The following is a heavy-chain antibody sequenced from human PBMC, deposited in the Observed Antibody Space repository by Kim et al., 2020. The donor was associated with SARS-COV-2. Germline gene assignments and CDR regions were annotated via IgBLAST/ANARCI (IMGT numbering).Heavy chain of an antibody. J-gene: IGHJ5*02. Sequence: GESLKISCKGSGYSFTSYWIGWVRQMPGKGLEWMGIIYSGDSDTRYIPSFQGQVTISADKSISTAYLQWSSLKASDTAMYYCSRQPSGIAAAVRWFDPWGQGTLVTVSS. CDR1: GYSFTSYW. CDR3: SRQPSGIAAAVRWFDP. V-gene: IGHV5-51*01. D-gene: IGHD6-13*01. CDR2: IYSGDSDT.